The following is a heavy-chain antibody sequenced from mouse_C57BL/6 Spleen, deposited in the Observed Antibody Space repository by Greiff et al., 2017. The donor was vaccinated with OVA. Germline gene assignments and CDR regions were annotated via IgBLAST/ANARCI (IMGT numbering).Heavy chain of an antibody. CDR3: ARVLNGYFDV. J-gene: IGHJ1*03. V-gene: IGHV1-59*01. Sequence: QVQLQQPGAELVRPGTSVKLSCKASGYTFTSYWMHWVKQRPGQGLEWIGVIDPSDSYTNYNQKFKGKATLTVDTSSSTAYMQLRSLTSEDSAVYYCARVLNGYFDVWGTGTTVTVSS. CDR2: IDPSDSYT. CDR1: GYTFTSYW.